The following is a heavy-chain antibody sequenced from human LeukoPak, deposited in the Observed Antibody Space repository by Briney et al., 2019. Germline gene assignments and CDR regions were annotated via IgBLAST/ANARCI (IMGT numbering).Heavy chain of an antibody. CDR3: AKSYGDYYYYYGMDV. CDR2: TSGSGGST. CDR1: GFTFSSYA. Sequence: GGSLRLSCAASGFTFSSYAMSWVRQAPGKGLKCVSATSGSGGSTDYADSVKGRFTISRDNSKNTLYLQMNSLRAEDTAVYYCAKSYGDYYYYYGMDVWGQGTTVTVSS. V-gene: IGHV3-23*01. J-gene: IGHJ6*02. D-gene: IGHD4-17*01.